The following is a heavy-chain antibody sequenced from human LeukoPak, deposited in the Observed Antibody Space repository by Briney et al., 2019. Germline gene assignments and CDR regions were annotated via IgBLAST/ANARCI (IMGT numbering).Heavy chain of an antibody. Sequence: GGSLRLSCAASGFTFSSYGMNWVRQAPGKGLEWVSSISSRSSYIYYADSVKGRFTISRDNAKNSLYLELHGLRAEDTAVYYCARQYYDIWSGYYTADYYFGYWGQGTLVTVSS. J-gene: IGHJ4*02. CDR1: GFTFSSYG. V-gene: IGHV3-21*06. D-gene: IGHD3-3*01. CDR3: ARQYYDIWSGYYTADYYFGY. CDR2: ISSRSSYI.